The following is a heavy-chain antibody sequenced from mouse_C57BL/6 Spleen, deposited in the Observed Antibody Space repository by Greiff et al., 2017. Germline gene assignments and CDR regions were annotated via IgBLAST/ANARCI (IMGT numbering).Heavy chain of an antibody. CDR3: ANTGFAY. Sequence: EVMLVESGGGLVKPGGSLKLSCAASGFTFSDYGMHWVRQAPEKGLEWVAYISSGSSSIYYADTVKGRFTISRDNAKNTMFLQMNSLRSEDTAMYYYANTGFAYWGQGTLVTVSA. CDR2: ISSGSSSI. V-gene: IGHV5-17*01. J-gene: IGHJ3*01. CDR1: GFTFSDYG.